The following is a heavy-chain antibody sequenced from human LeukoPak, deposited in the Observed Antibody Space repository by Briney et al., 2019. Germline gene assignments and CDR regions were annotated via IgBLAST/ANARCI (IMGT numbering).Heavy chain of an antibody. CDR2: INHSGST. V-gene: IGHV4-34*01. CDR1: GGSFSGYY. CDR3: ARYRGWYYYYFDY. Sequence: ETLSLTCAVYGGSFSGYYWSWIRQPPGKGLEWIGEINHSGSTNYNPSLKSRVTISVDTSKNQFSLKLSSVTAADTAVYYCARYRGWYYYYFDYWGQGTLVTVSS. D-gene: IGHD6-19*01. J-gene: IGHJ4*02.